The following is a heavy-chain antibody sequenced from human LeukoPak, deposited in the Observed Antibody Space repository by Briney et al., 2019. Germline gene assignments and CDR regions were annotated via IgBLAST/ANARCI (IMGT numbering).Heavy chain of an antibody. CDR1: GGSISSGSYY. Sequence: SQTLSLTCTVSGGSISSGSYYWSWIRQPAGKGLEWIGRVYTSGNTNYNPSLKSRVTISIDASNNQFSLKLRSVTAADTAVYFCARMTSVSRYYYYYYMDVWGKGTTVTISS. CDR3: ARMTSVSRYYYYYYMDV. CDR2: VYTSGNT. D-gene: IGHD4-17*01. J-gene: IGHJ6*03. V-gene: IGHV4-61*02.